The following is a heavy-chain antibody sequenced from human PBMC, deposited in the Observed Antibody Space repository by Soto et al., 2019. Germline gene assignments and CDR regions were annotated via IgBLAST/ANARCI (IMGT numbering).Heavy chain of an antibody. D-gene: IGHD6-19*01. J-gene: IGHJ4*02. CDR2: TYVSGDT. CDR1: GDSISSYY. V-gene: IGHV4-4*07. Sequence: PSETLSLTCSVSGDSISSYYWSWIRQSAGKGLEWIGRTYVSGDTNYNPSLKSRVTMSLDTSKNQLSLKLSSVTAADTAVYYCAREHTVSVDGPTPYYFDYWGQGTPVTVSS. CDR3: AREHTVSVDGPTPYYFDY.